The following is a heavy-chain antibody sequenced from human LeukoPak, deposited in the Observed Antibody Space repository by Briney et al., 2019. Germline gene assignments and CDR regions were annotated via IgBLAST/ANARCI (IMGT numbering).Heavy chain of an antibody. Sequence: PGGSLRLSCAASGFTFSSYWMHWVRQAPGKGLVWVSRINSDGSSTSYADSVKGRFTISRDNAKNTLYLQMNSLRTEDTAVYYCARWDYVWGSYRHGYDYWGQGTLVTVSS. J-gene: IGHJ4*02. D-gene: IGHD3-16*02. CDR3: ARWDYVWGSYRHGYDY. CDR2: INSDGSST. V-gene: IGHV3-74*01. CDR1: GFTFSSYW.